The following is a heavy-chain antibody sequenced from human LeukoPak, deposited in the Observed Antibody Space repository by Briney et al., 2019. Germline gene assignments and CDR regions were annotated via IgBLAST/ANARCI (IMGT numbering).Heavy chain of an antibody. CDR3: ARGGVDYYGSGTYYLMYYFDY. V-gene: IGHV3-23*01. J-gene: IGHJ4*02. Sequence: GGSLRLSCAASGFTFSSYGMRWVRQAPGKGLEWVSAISGSGGSTYYADSVKGRFTISRDDPHNTLYLQMNSLRAEDTAVYFCARGGVDYYGSGTYYLMYYFDYWGQGALVTVSS. CDR1: GFTFSSYG. CDR2: ISGSGGST. D-gene: IGHD3-10*01.